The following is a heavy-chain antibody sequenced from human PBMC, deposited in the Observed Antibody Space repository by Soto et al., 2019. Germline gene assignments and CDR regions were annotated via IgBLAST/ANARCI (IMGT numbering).Heavy chain of an antibody. Sequence: GGSLRLSCAASGFTFSSYEMNWVRQAPGKGLEWVSYISSSGSTIYYADPVKGRFTISRDNAKNSLYLQMNSLRAEDTAVYYCARVQSSSSYYGMDVWGQGTTVTVSS. CDR1: GFTFSSYE. V-gene: IGHV3-48*03. D-gene: IGHD6-13*01. CDR2: ISSSGSTI. CDR3: ARVQSSSSYYGMDV. J-gene: IGHJ6*02.